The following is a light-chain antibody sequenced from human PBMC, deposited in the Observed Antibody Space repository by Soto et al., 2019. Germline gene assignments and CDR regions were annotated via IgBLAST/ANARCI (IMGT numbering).Light chain of an antibody. Sequence: EMVMTQSPATLSVSPGERATLSCRASQSVTSNLAWYQQKPGQAPRLLIYGASTRATGIPARFSGSGSGTEFTLTISSLQSEDFAVYYCQQYNTWSTFGQGTKVDIK. J-gene: IGKJ1*01. V-gene: IGKV3-15*01. CDR1: QSVTSN. CDR3: QQYNTWST. CDR2: GAS.